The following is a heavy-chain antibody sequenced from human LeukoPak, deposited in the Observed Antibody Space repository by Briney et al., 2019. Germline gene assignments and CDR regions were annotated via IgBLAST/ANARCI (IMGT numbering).Heavy chain of an antibody. V-gene: IGHV3-11*04. CDR3: ARKRSPGAFDI. Sequence: GVLRLSCAASGFIFSDYYMSWIRQAPGKGLEWVSYIVSSSGSTIYYADSVKGRFTISRDNGKNSLYLQMNSLRAEDTAVYYCARKRSPGAFDIWGQGTMVTVSS. CDR2: IVSSSGSTI. CDR1: GFIFSDYY. J-gene: IGHJ3*02.